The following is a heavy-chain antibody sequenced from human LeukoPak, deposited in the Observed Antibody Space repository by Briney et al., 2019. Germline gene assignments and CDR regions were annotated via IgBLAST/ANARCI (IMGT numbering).Heavy chain of an antibody. CDR1: GFTFSSYR. J-gene: IGHJ4*02. D-gene: IGHD6-19*01. CDR2: INSDGSST. V-gene: IGHV3-74*01. Sequence: PGGSLRLSCAASGFTFSSYRMHWVRQAPGKGLVWVSRINSDGSSTSDADSVKGRFTISRDNAKNTLYLQMNSLRAEDTAVYYCARARGYSSGWFYFDHWGQGTLVTVSS. CDR3: ARARGYSSGWFYFDH.